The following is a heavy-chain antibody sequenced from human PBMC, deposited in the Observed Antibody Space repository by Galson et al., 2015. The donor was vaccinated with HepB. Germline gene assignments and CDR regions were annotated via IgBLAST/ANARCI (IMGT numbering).Heavy chain of an antibody. CDR1: GFTFNNAW. CDR2: IKRITDGGTI. D-gene: IGHD7-27*01. J-gene: IGHJ4*02. CDR3: TTDWVTGFNY. Sequence: SLRLSCAASGFTFNNAWMSWVRQAPGKGLEWVGRIKRITDGGTIDYAAPVRGRFSISRDDSKSTLSLQMNSLKTEDTAVYYCTTDWVTGFNYWGQGTLITVSS. V-gene: IGHV3-15*01.